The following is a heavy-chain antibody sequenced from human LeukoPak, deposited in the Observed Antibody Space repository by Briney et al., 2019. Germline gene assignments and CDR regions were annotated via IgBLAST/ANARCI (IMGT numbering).Heavy chain of an antibody. D-gene: IGHD3-22*01. J-gene: IGHJ3*02. V-gene: IGHV5-51*01. CDR3: ARLKDDSSGYDAFDI. CDR1: GFSFTGYW. CDR2: IYPGDSDT. Sequence: GASLKISCRGSGFSFTGYWIGWVRQMPEKGLETMGIIYPGDSDTKYSPSFQGQVTISADKSISTAYLQWSSLKASDTAMYYCARLKDDSSGYDAFDIWGQGTMVTVSS.